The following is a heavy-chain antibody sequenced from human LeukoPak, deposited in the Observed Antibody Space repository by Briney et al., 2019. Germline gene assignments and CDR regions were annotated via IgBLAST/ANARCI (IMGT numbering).Heavy chain of an antibody. V-gene: IGHV3-7*01. CDR1: RFTFSNYW. CDR2: INQDGSKK. Sequence: GGSLRLSCVASRFTFSNYWMSWVRQAPGKGLEWVANINQDGSKKRYADSMKGRFTISRDNAKESLYLQLNSLRAEDTAVYYCAKWGPYCVGDYCPALDSWGQGTLVTVSS. D-gene: IGHD2-21*02. J-gene: IGHJ4*02. CDR3: AKWGPYCVGDYCPALDS.